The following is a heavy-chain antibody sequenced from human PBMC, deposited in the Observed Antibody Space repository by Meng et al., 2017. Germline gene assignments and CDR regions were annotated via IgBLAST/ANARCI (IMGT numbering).Heavy chain of an antibody. CDR1: GGSFSGYY. CDR3: ARGRYGHFDY. CDR2: INHSGST. D-gene: IGHD3-16*01. J-gene: IGHJ4*02. Sequence: GSLRLSCAVYGGSFSGYYRSWIRQPPGKGLEWIGEINHSGSTNYNPSLKSRVTISVDTSKNQFSLKLSSVTAADTAVYYCARGRYGHFDYWGQGTLVTVSS. V-gene: IGHV4-34*01.